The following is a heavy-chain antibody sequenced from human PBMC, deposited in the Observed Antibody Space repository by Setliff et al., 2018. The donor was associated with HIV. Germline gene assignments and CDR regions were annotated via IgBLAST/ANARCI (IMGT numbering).Heavy chain of an antibody. Sequence: PSETLSLTCSVSGGSVNSGNYHWAWIRQPAGKGLEWIGHIYTSGNPHYKSSLTSRLTISLDTSRNQFSLKLTSVTAADSATYYCARWVYNSAWSLDYWGQGTLVTSPQ. D-gene: IGHD6-19*01. V-gene: IGHV4-61*09. J-gene: IGHJ4*02. CDR3: ARWVYNSAWSLDY. CDR2: IYTSGNP. CDR1: GGSVNSGNYH.